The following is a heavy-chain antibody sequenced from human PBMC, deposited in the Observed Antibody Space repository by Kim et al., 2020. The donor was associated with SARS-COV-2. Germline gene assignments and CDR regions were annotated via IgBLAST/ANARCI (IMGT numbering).Heavy chain of an antibody. J-gene: IGHJ4*01. V-gene: IGHV4-34*01. Sequence: SETLSLTCAVYGGSFSGYYWSWIRQPPGKGLEWIGEINHSGSTNYNPSLKSRVTISVDTSKNQFSLKLSSFTAAYTAVYYCAIGVRVLRYFDWLLSLDY. D-gene: IGHD3-9*01. CDR2: INHSGST. CDR3: AIGVRVLRYFDWLLSLDY. CDR1: GGSFSGYY.